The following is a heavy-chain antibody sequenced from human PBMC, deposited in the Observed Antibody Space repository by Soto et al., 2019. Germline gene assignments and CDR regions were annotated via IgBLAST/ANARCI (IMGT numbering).Heavy chain of an antibody. CDR2: IKGDGSEK. J-gene: IGHJ6*02. CDR3: GRDEVRNGVGV. Sequence: GGSLRLSCLASVFTFTNFWMSWVRQAPGKGLEWVANIKGDGSEKRYVDSVKGRLTISRDNAKNSVYLQMNSLRAEDTALYYCGRDEVRNGVGVWGQGTTVTVSS. CDR1: VFTFTNFW. V-gene: IGHV3-7*01.